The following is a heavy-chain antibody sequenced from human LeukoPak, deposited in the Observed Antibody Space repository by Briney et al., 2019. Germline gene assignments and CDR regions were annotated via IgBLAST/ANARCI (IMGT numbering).Heavy chain of an antibody. CDR2: ISSSSSYI. CDR3: ARGFYYDSSGYRAFQH. V-gene: IGHV3-21*01. Sequence: GGSLRLSCAASGFTFSSYSMNWVRQAPGKGLEWVSSISSSSSYIYYADSVKGRFTISRDNAKNSLYLQMNSLRAEDTAVYYCARGFYYDSSGYRAFQHWGQGTLVTVSS. D-gene: IGHD3-22*01. J-gene: IGHJ1*01. CDR1: GFTFSSYS.